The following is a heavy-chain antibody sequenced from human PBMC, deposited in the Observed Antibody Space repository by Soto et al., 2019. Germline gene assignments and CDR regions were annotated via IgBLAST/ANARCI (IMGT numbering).Heavy chain of an antibody. V-gene: IGHV1-69*13. CDR2: IIPIFGTA. D-gene: IGHD6-13*01. Sequence: SVKVSCKASGGTFSSYAISCVRQAPGQGLEWMGGIIPIFGTANYAQKFQGRVTITADESTSTAYMELSSLRSEDTAVYYCAINSGIAAAGTVLFDYWGQGTLVTVSS. CDR1: GGTFSSYA. J-gene: IGHJ4*02. CDR3: AINSGIAAAGTVLFDY.